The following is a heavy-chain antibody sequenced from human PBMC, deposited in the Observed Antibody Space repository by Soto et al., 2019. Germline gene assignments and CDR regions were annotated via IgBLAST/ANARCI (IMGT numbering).Heavy chain of an antibody. V-gene: IGHV4-4*02. D-gene: IGHD3-16*02. CDR3: ARVVLSITRGAIDA. CDR2: ISHSGTS. J-gene: IGHJ3*01. CDR1: GGSISSIHW. Sequence: QVQLQESGPGLVKPSGTLSLTCAVSGGSISSIHWWTWVRQSPGKGLEYIGEISHSGTSNSNPSLKSRVTLSVDRSKNHFSLTLTSVTAADTAVYYCARVVLSITRGAIDAWGQGPPVIVSS.